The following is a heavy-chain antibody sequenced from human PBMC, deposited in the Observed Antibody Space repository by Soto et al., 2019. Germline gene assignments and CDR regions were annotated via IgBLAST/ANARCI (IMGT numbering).Heavy chain of an antibody. CDR2: IYYSGST. Sequence: SETLSLTCTVSGGSISSGDYYWSWIRQPPGKGLEWIGYIYYSGSTYYNPSLKSRVTISVDTSKNQFSLKLSSVTAADTAVYYCAVGVVLHYGMDVWGQGTTVTVSS. J-gene: IGHJ6*02. CDR3: AVGVVLHYGMDV. D-gene: IGHD2-2*01. CDR1: GGSISSGDYY. V-gene: IGHV4-30-4*01.